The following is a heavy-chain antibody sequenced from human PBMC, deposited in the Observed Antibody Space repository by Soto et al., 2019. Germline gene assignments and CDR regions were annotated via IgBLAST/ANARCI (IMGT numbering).Heavy chain of an antibody. D-gene: IGHD2-15*01. CDR3: VKTSLVVAAATREDY. CDR2: INSDGSST. J-gene: IGHJ4*02. CDR1: GFTFSSYW. V-gene: IGHV3-74*01. Sequence: EVQLVESGGGLVQPGESLRLSCAASGFTFSSYWMHWVRQAPGKGLVWVSRINSDGSSTSYAGSVQGRFTISSDNAKNTLYLQMNSLRAEDTAVYYCVKTSLVVAAATREDYWGQGTLVSVSS.